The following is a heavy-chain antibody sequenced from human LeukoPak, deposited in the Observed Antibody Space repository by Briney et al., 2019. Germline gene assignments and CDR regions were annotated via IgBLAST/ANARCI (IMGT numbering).Heavy chain of an antibody. CDR2: MNPNSGNT. J-gene: IGHJ4*02. CDR1: GYTFTSYD. D-gene: IGHD3-9*01. Sequence: ASVKVSRKASGYTFTSYDINWVRQATGQGLEWMGWMNPNSGNTGYAQKFQGSVTMTRNTSISTAYMELSSLRSEDTAVYYCARGLLLGWLNGHDYWGQGTLVIVSS. CDR3: ARGLLLGWLNGHDY. V-gene: IGHV1-8*01.